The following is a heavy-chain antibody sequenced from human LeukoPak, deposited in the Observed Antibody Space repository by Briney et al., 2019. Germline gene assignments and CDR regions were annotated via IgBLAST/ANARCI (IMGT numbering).Heavy chain of an antibody. CDR2: IYRDGTT. V-gene: IGHV3-66*01. CDR1: GFTVSNNY. CDR3: ARDLHYDY. J-gene: IGHJ4*02. Sequence: PGDSLRLSCAASGFTVSNNYMSWVRQAAGKGLEWVSIIYRDGTTYYADSVKGRFTISRDNSNNTVYLKMNRLRAEDAAVYYCARDLHYDYWGQGTLVTVSS.